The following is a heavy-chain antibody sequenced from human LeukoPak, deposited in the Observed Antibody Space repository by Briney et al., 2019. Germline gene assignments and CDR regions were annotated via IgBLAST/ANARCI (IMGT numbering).Heavy chain of an antibody. V-gene: IGHV3-23*01. CDR2: ISGSGGST. J-gene: IGHJ3*02. D-gene: IGHD2-21*01. Sequence: PGGSLRLSCAASGCTFSSYAMSWVRKAPGKGLEWVSAISGSGGSTYYADSVKGRFTISRDNSKNTLYLQLNTLRAEDTAVYYCARYIPSCGGNCDDGFDIWGQGTMVTVSS. CDR3: ARYIPSCGGNCDDGFDI. CDR1: GCTFSSYA.